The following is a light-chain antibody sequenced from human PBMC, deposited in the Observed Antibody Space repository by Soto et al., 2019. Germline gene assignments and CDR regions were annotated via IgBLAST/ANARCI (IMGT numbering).Light chain of an antibody. V-gene: IGLV6-57*04. CDR2: GDT. CDR1: SGSIASNY. CDR3: QSYGV. Sequence: NFMLTQPHSVSESPGKTVTISCTRTSGSIASNYVQWYQQRPDSAPATLIYGDTLRPSGVPDRFSGSIDSSSNSASLTISGLQIEDEADYYCQSYGVFGGRTKLPS. J-gene: IGLJ2*01.